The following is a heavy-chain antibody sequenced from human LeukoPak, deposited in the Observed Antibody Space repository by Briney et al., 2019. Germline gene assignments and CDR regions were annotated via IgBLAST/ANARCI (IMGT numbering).Heavy chain of an antibody. J-gene: IGHJ3*02. D-gene: IGHD3-22*01. V-gene: IGHV4-61*02. CDR2: IYTSGST. CDR1: GGSISSGSYY. Sequence: PSETLSLTCTVSGGSISSGSYYWSWIRQPAGKGLEWIGRIYTSGSTNYNPSLKSRVTISVDTSKNQFSLKLSSVTAADTAVYYCARVPPYYDSSGYAFDIWGQGTVVTVSS. CDR3: ARVPPYYDSSGYAFDI.